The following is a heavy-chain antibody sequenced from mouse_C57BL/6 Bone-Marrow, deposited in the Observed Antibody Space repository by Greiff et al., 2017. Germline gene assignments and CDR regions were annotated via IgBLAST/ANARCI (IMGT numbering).Heavy chain of an antibody. CDR3: ARGDKDYDAWFAY. Sequence: DVKLQESGPELVKPGASVKISCKASGYTFTDYYMNWVKQSHGKSLEWIGDINPNNGGTSYNQKFKGKATLTVDKSSSTAYMELRSLTSEDSAVYYCARGDKDYDAWFAYWGQGTLVTVSA. CDR2: INPNNGGT. D-gene: IGHD2-4*01. J-gene: IGHJ3*01. V-gene: IGHV1-26*01. CDR1: GYTFTDYY.